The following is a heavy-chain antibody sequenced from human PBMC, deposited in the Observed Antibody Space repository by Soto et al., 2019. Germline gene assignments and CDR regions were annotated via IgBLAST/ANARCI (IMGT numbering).Heavy chain of an antibody. Sequence: PGGSLRLSCAASGFTFSSYAMHWVRQAPGKGLEWVAVISYDGSNKYYADSVKGRFTISRGNSKNTLYLQMNSLRAEDTAVYYCARVRATPPRYCSGGSCYYYYGMDVWGQGTTVTAP. V-gene: IGHV3-30-3*01. CDR2: ISYDGSNK. J-gene: IGHJ6*02. CDR3: ARVRATPPRYCSGGSCYYYYGMDV. CDR1: GFTFSSYA. D-gene: IGHD2-15*01.